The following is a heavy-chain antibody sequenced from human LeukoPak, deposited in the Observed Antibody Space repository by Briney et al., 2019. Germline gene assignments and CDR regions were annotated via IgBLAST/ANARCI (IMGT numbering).Heavy chain of an antibody. CDR2: ISGSGGRT. CDR3: AKDRGYSGYGPSFDDY. D-gene: IGHD5-12*01. J-gene: IGHJ4*02. Sequence: GGSLRLSCAASGFTFSSYAMSWVRQAPGKGLEWVSAISGSGGRTYYADSVKGRFTISRDNSKNTLYLQMNSLRAEDTAVYYCAKDRGYSGYGPSFDDYWGQGTLVTVSS. CDR1: GFTFSSYA. V-gene: IGHV3-23*01.